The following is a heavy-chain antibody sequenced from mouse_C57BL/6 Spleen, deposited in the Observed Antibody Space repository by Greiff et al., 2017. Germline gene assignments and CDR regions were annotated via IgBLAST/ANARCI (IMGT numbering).Heavy chain of an antibody. Sequence: QVQLQQSGAELVKPGASVKLSCKASGYTFTSYEMHWVKQRPGQGLEWIGLIHPNSGGTNYNEKFKGKATLTVDKSSSTAYMQLSSLTSEDSAVYYCSRGGYRNNFDYWGQGTTGTVSS. CDR2: IHPNSGGT. CDR1: GYTFTSYE. J-gene: IGHJ2*01. D-gene: IGHD2-5*01. V-gene: IGHV1-64*01. CDR3: SRGGYRNNFDY.